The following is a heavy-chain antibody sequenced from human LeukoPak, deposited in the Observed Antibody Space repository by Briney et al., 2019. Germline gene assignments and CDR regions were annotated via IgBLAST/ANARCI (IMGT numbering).Heavy chain of an antibody. D-gene: IGHD2-2*02. CDR3: ARDRGRYCSSTSCYNVWFDP. Sequence: PGGSLRLSCAASGFTFSSYSMNWVRQAPGKGLEWVSSISSSSSYIYYADSVKGRFTISRDNAKNSLYLHMNSLRAEDTAVYYCARDRGRYCSSTSCYNVWFDPWGQGTLVTVSS. J-gene: IGHJ5*02. V-gene: IGHV3-21*01. CDR1: GFTFSSYS. CDR2: ISSSSSYI.